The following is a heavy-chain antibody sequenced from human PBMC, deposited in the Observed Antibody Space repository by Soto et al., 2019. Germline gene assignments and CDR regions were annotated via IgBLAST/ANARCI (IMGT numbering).Heavy chain of an antibody. CDR1: GGSISSGDYY. V-gene: IGHV4-30-4*01. J-gene: IGHJ4*02. D-gene: IGHD2-2*01. Sequence: SETLSLTCTVSGGSISSGDYYWSWIRQPPGKGLEWIGYIYYSGSTYYNPSLKSRVTISVDTSKNQFSLKLSSVTAADTAVYYCARYCSSTSCYGTNYWGQGTLVTVSS. CDR2: IYYSGST. CDR3: ARYCSSTSCYGTNY.